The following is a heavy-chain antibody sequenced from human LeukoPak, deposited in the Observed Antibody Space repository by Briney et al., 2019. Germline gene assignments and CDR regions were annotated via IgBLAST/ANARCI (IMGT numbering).Heavy chain of an antibody. CDR3: ARDYSDY. J-gene: IGHJ4*02. CDR2: IYYSGST. Sequence: SQTLSLTCTVSGGSINSASHYWGWIRQPPGKGLEWIGYIYYSGSTNYNPSLKSRVTISLDTSKNQFSLKLSPVTAADTAVYYCARDYSDYWGQGTLVTVSS. CDR1: GGSINSASHY. D-gene: IGHD4-11*01. V-gene: IGHV4-61*01.